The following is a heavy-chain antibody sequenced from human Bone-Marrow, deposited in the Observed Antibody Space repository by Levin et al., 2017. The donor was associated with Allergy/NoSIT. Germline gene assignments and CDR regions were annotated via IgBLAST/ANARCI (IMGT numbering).Heavy chain of an antibody. CDR1: GGSLSGYY. V-gene: IGHV4-34*01. Sequence: SQTLSLTCAVYGGSLSGYYWSWIRQPPRKGLEWIGEINHSGSTNYNPSLKSRATIPVDTSKNQISLKLSSVTAADTVVYYCARGSTCSGAAGGCCFDPWGQGTLVTVSS. CDR2: INHSGST. J-gene: IGHJ5*02. CDR3: ARGSTCSGAAGGCCFDP. D-gene: IGHD6-13*01.